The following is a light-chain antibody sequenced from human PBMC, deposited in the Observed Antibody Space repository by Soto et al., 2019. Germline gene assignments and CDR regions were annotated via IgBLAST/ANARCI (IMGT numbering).Light chain of an antibody. CDR3: VAWDDSLSGGV. J-gene: IGLJ3*02. CDR1: SSNIGSSY. CDR2: RND. Sequence: QSVLTQPPSASGTPGQRVTISCSGSSSNIGSSYVYWYKQFPGTAPKLLMYRNDQRPSGVPDRFSGSKSGTSASLAISGLRSEDEADYYCVAWDDSLSGGVFGGGTKLTVL. V-gene: IGLV1-47*01.